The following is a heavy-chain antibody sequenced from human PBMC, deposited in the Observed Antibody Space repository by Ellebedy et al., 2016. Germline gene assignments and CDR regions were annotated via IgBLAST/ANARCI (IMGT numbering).Heavy chain of an antibody. V-gene: IGHV4-4*07. CDR3: ARAGSGYFSHPWAIHDR. CDR1: GGSFSSSSRTY. D-gene: IGHD3-22*01. J-gene: IGHJ4*02. Sequence: SETLSLTXSVSGGSFSSSSRTYYSWIRQPAGRPLEYIGRVYIGGSTNYSPSLRSRVTMSVDPSKNHISLDLKSVTAADTAVYYCARAGSGYFSHPWAIHDRWGQGVLVTVSS. CDR2: VYIGGST.